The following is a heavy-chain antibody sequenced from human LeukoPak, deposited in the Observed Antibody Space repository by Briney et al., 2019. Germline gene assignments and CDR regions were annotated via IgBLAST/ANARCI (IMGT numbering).Heavy chain of an antibody. CDR1: RFTFSSYW. Sequence: GGSLRLSCAASRFTFSSYWMHWVRQAPGKGLVWVSRINSDASSTSYADSVKGRFTISRDNAKNTLYLQMNSLRAEDTAVYYCARDPYYDSSGYYGYWGQGTMVTVSS. V-gene: IGHV3-74*01. CDR2: INSDASST. D-gene: IGHD3-22*01. CDR3: ARDPYYDSSGYYGY. J-gene: IGHJ4*02.